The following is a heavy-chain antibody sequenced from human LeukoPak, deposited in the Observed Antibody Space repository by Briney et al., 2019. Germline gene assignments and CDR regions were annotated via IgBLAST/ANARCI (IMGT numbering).Heavy chain of an antibody. CDR2: INPNSGDT. V-gene: IGHV1-2*02. CDR3: ARVSVAGTPDRDYFDY. J-gene: IGHJ4*02. CDR1: GYTFTGYY. D-gene: IGHD6-19*01. Sequence: ASVKVSCKASGYTFTGYYMHWVRQAPGQGLEWVGRINPNSGDTNYAQKFQGRVTMTRDTSISTACLELSRLTSDDTAVYFCARVSVAGTPDRDYFDYWGQGTLVTVSS.